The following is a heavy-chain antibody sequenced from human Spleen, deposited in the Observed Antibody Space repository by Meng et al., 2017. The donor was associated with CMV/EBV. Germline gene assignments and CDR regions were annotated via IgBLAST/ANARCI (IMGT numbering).Heavy chain of an antibody. Sequence: GESLKISCAASGFTFSSYGMHWVRQAPGKGLEWVAFIRYDGSNKYYADSVKGRFTISRDNSKNTLYLQMNSLRAEDTAVYYCARDRGDIVVVPAAPYYYYGMDVWGQGTTVTVSS. CDR1: GFTFSSYG. CDR3: ARDRGDIVVVPAAPYYYYGMDV. V-gene: IGHV3-30*02. J-gene: IGHJ6*02. CDR2: IRYDGSNK. D-gene: IGHD2-2*01.